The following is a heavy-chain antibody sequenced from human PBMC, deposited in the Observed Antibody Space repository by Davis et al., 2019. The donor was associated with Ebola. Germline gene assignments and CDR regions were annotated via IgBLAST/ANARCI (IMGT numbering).Heavy chain of an antibody. J-gene: IGHJ6*04. V-gene: IGHV3-21*01. CDR1: GFTFSSYN. D-gene: IGHD4-17*01. Sequence: GESLKISCAASGFTFSSYNMNWVRQAPGKGLEWVSSISGSSYYIYYAVSVMGRFTISRDNAKNSLYLQMNSLRAEDTAVYYCARPQYDYGDYFNYYYGMDVWGKGTTVTVSS. CDR3: ARPQYDYGDYFNYYYGMDV. CDR2: ISGSSYYI.